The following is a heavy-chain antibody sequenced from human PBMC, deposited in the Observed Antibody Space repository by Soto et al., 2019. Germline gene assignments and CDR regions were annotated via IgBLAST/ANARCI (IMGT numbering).Heavy chain of an antibody. J-gene: IGHJ6*03. CDR2: IWYDGSNK. CDR3: ARERSSSWYYYYYMDV. V-gene: IGHV3-33*01. CDR1: GFTFSSYG. D-gene: IGHD6-13*01. Sequence: GGSLRLSCAASGFTFSSYGMHWVRQAPGKGLEWVAVIWYDGSNKYYADSVKGRFTISRDNSKSTLYLQMNSLRAEDTAVYYCARERSSSWYYYYYMDVWGKGTTVTVSS.